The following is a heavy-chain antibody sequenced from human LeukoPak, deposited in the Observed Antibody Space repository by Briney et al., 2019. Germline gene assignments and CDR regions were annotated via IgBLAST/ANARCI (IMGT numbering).Heavy chain of an antibody. Sequence: PSETLSLTCTVSGGSIRSYYWSWIRQPPGKGLEWIGYIYFSGSTRYNPSLKSRVTISVDRSKTQFSLKLSSVAAADTAVYYCARSYDTNFDYWGQGTLVTVSS. V-gene: IGHV4-59*01. CDR3: ARSYDTNFDY. CDR2: IYFSGST. D-gene: IGHD3-3*01. CDR1: GGSIRSYY. J-gene: IGHJ4*02.